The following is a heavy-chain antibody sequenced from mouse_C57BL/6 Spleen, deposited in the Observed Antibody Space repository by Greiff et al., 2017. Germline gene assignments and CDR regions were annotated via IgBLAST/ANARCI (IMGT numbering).Heavy chain of an antibody. V-gene: IGHV5-4*03. CDR3: ARGVYYEYSFDY. D-gene: IGHD2-4*01. J-gene: IGHJ2*01. Sequence: EVKLVESGGGLVKPGGSLKLSCAASGFTFSSYAMSWVRQTPEKRLEWVATISDGGSYTYYPDNVKGRFTISRDNAKNNLYLQMSHLKSEDTAMYYCARGVYYEYSFDYWGQGTTLTVSS. CDR2: ISDGGSYT. CDR1: GFTFSSYA.